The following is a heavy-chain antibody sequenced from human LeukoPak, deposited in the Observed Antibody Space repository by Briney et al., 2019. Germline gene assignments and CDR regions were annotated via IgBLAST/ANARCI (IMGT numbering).Heavy chain of an antibody. D-gene: IGHD1-26*01. CDR3: ARGYSGTYRSDY. CDR1: GFTFSSYA. V-gene: IGHV3-74*01. CDR2: INGDGSST. J-gene: IGHJ4*02. Sequence: GGSLRLSCAASGFTFSSYAMSWVRQAPGKGLVWVSRINGDGSSTTYADSVKGRFTISRDNAKNTLYLQMNSLRAEDTAVYYCARGYSGTYRSDYWGQGILVTVSS.